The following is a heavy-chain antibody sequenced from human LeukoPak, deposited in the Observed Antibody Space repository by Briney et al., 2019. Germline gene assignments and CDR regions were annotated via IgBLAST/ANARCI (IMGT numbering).Heavy chain of an antibody. Sequence: GGSLRLSCAASGFTFSSYWMSWVRQAPGKGLEWVANIKQDGSEKYYVDSVKGRFTISRDNAKNSLYLQMNSPRAEDTAVYYCARVILYGSGSYYIDYWGQGTLVTVSS. CDR3: ARVILYGSGSYYIDY. CDR2: IKQDGSEK. D-gene: IGHD3-10*01. J-gene: IGHJ4*02. CDR1: GFTFSSYW. V-gene: IGHV3-7*03.